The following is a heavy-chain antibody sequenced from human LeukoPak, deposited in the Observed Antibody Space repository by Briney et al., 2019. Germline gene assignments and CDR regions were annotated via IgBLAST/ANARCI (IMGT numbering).Heavy chain of an antibody. CDR2: ISSSSSYI. CDR1: GFTFSSYS. Sequence: PGGSLRLSCAASGFTFSSYSMNWVRQAPGKGLGWVSSISSSSSYIYYADSVKGRFTISRDNAKNSLYLQMNSLRAEDTAVYYCAKDEGIEEWLLPYFDYWGQGTLVTVSS. CDR3: AKDEGIEEWLLPYFDY. J-gene: IGHJ4*02. V-gene: IGHV3-21*01. D-gene: IGHD3-22*01.